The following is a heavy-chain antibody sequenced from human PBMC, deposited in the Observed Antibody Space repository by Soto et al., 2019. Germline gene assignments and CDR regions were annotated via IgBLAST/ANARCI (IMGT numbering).Heavy chain of an antibody. CDR2: IYDGGST. CDR1: GGSISSAAYC. J-gene: IGHJ4*02. CDR3: ARGPSGDKVDY. Sequence: SETLSLTCTVSGGSISSAAYCWSWIRQSPDKGLEWIGHIYDGGSTYSSPSLKGRVTISADTSETQFSLKLNSVSAADTAVYYCARGPSGDKVDYWGQRIQVTVSS. D-gene: IGHD7-27*01. V-gene: IGHV4-30-4*01.